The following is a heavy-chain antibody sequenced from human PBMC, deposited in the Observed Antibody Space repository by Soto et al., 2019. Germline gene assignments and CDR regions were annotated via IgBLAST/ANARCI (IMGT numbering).Heavy chain of an antibody. CDR2: INPNSGAS. Sequence: ASVKVSCKASGYTFTGCYIHWVRQAPGQGLEWMGGINPNSGASNYAQKFQGRVTMTRDTSISTGYMELSRLRSDDTAVYYCARYCSSTSCQFDPWGQGTLVTVSS. CDR1: GYTFTGCY. CDR3: ARYCSSTSCQFDP. J-gene: IGHJ5*02. V-gene: IGHV1-2*02. D-gene: IGHD2-2*01.